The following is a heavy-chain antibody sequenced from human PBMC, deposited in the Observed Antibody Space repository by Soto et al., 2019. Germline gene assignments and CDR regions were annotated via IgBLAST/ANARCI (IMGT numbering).Heavy chain of an antibody. V-gene: IGHV4-59*01. CDR1: GGSMSSYY. CDR3: ARADPDASVGY. CDR2: ISYSGST. Sequence: SETLSLTCTVSGGSMSSYYWTWLRQSPGRGLEWIGYISYSGSTYYNPSLKSRVTISADTSKNQFSLRMNSMIAADTAVYYCARADPDASVGYWGQGALVTVA. J-gene: IGHJ4*02. D-gene: IGHD2-15*01.